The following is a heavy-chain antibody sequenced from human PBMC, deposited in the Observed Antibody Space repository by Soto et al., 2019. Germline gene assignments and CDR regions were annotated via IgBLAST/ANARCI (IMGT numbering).Heavy chain of an antibody. CDR1: GFTFSDAS. Sequence: EVQLVESGGGLVEPGGSLRLSCAASGFTFSDASMSWVRQAPGKGLEWVGRIRTNTNGGTVEYAAPVKGRFSISRDDSKNTLDLQMNSLRTEDTAVYYCTTEVPWAASDYWGQGTLVTVGS. CDR3: TTEVPWAASDY. D-gene: IGHD3-16*01. CDR2: IRTNTNGGTV. J-gene: IGHJ4*02. V-gene: IGHV3-15*01.